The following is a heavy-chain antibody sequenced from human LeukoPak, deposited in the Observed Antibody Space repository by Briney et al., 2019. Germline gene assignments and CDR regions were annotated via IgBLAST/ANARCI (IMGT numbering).Heavy chain of an antibody. Sequence: GGSLRLSCAASGFTFSDVWMTWVRQAPGKGLEWVGRIKARSVGETTDYAASVRGRFTISRDDSKNTLYLQMNSLRAEDTAVYYCAKQIGSYSYFDYWGQGTLVTVSS. CDR1: GFTFSDVW. D-gene: IGHD5-18*01. J-gene: IGHJ4*02. V-gene: IGHV3-15*01. CDR3: AKQIGSYSYFDY. CDR2: IKARSVGETT.